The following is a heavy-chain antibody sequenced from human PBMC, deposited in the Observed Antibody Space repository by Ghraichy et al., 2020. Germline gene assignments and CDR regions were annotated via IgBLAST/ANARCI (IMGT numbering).Heavy chain of an antibody. D-gene: IGHD3-16*01. J-gene: IGHJ4*02. CDR3: ARLLMVGYYFDY. CDR2: ISSIGNYI. Sequence: GGSLRLSCAASGFTFSSYSMNWVRQAPGKGLEWVSYISSIGNYIYYADSVRGRFTISRDNAKNELYLQMDSLRAEDTAVNYCARLLMVGYYFDYWGRGILV. CDR1: GFTFSSYS. V-gene: IGHV3-21*01.